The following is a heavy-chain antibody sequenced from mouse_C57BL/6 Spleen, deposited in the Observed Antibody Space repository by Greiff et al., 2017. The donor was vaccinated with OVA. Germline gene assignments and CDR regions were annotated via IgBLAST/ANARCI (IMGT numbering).Heavy chain of an antibody. CDR3: ARTTDFDY. J-gene: IGHJ2*01. CDR2: INPNNGGT. CDR1: GYTFTDYY. Sequence: EVKLMESGPELVKPGASVKISCKASGYTFTDYYMNWVKQSHGKSLEWIGDINPNNGGTSYNQKFKGKATLTVDKSSSTAYMELRSLTSEDSAVYYCARTTDFDYWGQGTTLTVSS. V-gene: IGHV1-26*01.